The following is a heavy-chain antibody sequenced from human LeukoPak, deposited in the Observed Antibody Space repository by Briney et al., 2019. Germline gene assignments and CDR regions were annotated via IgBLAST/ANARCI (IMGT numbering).Heavy chain of an antibody. Sequence: ASVKVSCKASGYTYTSYDINWVRQATGQGLEWMGWTNPNSGNTGYAQKFQGRVTITRNTSISTAYMELSSLRSEDAAVYYCARVPPRYCSSTSCYTADWDWFDPWGQGTLVTVSS. V-gene: IGHV1-8*03. CDR1: GYTYTSYD. CDR2: TNPNSGNT. CDR3: ARVPPRYCSSTSCYTADWDWFDP. J-gene: IGHJ5*02. D-gene: IGHD2-2*02.